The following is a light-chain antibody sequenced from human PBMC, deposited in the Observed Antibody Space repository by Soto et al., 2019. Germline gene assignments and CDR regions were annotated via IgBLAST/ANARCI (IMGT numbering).Light chain of an antibody. CDR2: DDS. CDR3: QVWDSSSDHWV. CDR1: NIGSKS. Sequence: SYELPQPPSVSVAPGQTARITCGGNNIGSKSVHWYQQKPGQAPVLVVYDDSDRPSGIPGRFSGSNSGNTATLTISRVEAGDEADYYCQVWDSSSDHWVFGGGTKVTVL. J-gene: IGLJ3*02. V-gene: IGLV3-21*02.